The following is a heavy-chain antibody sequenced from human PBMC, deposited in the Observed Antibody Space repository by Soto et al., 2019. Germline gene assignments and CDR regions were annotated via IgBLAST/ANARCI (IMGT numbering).Heavy chain of an antibody. Sequence: ESLKISCKGSRYSFTSYWISWVRQMPGKGLEWMGRIDPSDSYTNYSPSFQGHVTISADKSISTAYLQWSSLKASDTAMYYCARLLISSSIYYYYGMDVWGQGTTVTVSS. CDR1: RYSFTSYW. V-gene: IGHV5-10-1*01. J-gene: IGHJ6*02. CDR3: ARLLISSSIYYYYGMDV. D-gene: IGHD2-8*01. CDR2: IDPSDSYT.